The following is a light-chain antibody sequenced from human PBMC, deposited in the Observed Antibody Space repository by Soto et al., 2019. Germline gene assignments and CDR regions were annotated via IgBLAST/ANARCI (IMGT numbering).Light chain of an antibody. CDR1: QSINSW. J-gene: IGKJ1*01. Sequence: DIQMTQSPSTLSASVGDRVTITCRASQSINSWLAWYQQKPGKAPNLLIYDASNLESGVPSRFSGSGSGTEFTLTITSLQPGDFPTYYCQQYHALWTFGQGTKVEIK. CDR2: DAS. V-gene: IGKV1-5*01. CDR3: QQYHALWT.